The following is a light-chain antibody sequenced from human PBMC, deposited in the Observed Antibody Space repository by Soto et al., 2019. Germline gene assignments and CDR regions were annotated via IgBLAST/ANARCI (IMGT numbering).Light chain of an antibody. J-gene: IGLJ3*02. Sequence: QSVLTQPPSASGTPGQRVTISCSGSSSNIGSNYVYWYQQLPGTAPKLLIYRNNQRPSGVPDRFSGSKSGTSASLAISGLQSEDEAIYYCAAWDNSLKGWVFGGGTKLTVL. CDR3: AAWDNSLKGWV. CDR1: SSNIGSNY. V-gene: IGLV1-47*01. CDR2: RNN.